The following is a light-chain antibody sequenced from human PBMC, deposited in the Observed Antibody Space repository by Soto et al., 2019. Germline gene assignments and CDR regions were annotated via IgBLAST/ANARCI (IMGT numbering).Light chain of an antibody. CDR3: QQTYNITWT. J-gene: IGKJ1*01. Sequence: DIQMTQSPSSLSASVGDRVTITCRASQSISRHLNWYQLKPGKAPKLLVYAAFSLQGGVPLRFSGSGSGTDFTLTISSLQPEDIATYYCQQTYNITWTFGQGTKVEIK. CDR1: QSISRH. V-gene: IGKV1-39*01. CDR2: AAF.